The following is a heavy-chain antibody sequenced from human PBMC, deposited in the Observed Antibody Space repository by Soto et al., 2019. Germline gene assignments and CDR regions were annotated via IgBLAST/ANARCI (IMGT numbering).Heavy chain of an antibody. D-gene: IGHD5-18*01. CDR1: GGSMSSNY. V-gene: IGHV4-59*01. CDR3: ARGWRGYTYGYDY. Sequence: QVQLQESGPGLVKPSETLSLICTVSGGSMSSNYWNWIRQPPGKGLEWIGYIHYSGSINYNPSLKSRVTISLDTSKNQFSLRLRSVTAADTAVYYCARGWRGYTYGYDYWGQGTLVTVSS. CDR2: IHYSGSI. J-gene: IGHJ4*02.